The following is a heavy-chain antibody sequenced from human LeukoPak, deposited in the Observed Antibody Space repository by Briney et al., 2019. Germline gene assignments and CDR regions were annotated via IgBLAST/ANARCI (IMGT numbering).Heavy chain of an antibody. J-gene: IGHJ3*02. V-gene: IGHV3-7*01. CDR2: IKQDGSEK. CDR3: AREIYYGDRDAFDI. CDR1: GFTFSSYW. D-gene: IGHD4-17*01. Sequence: GGSLRLSCAASGFTFSSYWMSWVRQAPGKGLEWVANIKQDGSEKYYVDSVKGRFTTSRDNAKNSLYLQMNSLRAEDTAVYYCAREIYYGDRDAFDIWGQGTMVTVSS.